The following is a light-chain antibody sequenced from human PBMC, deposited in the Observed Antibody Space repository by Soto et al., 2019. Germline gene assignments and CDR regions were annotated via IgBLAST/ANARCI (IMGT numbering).Light chain of an antibody. Sequence: QSALTQPPSVSGAPGQRVTISCTGSNSNIGAGYDVHWYQQLPGTAPKLLIYGNSNRPSGVPDRFSDSKSATSASLAITGLQAEDEADYYCQSYDSSLSGYVFGTGTKVPVL. CDR2: GNS. J-gene: IGLJ1*01. CDR1: NSNIGAGYD. V-gene: IGLV1-40*01. CDR3: QSYDSSLSGYV.